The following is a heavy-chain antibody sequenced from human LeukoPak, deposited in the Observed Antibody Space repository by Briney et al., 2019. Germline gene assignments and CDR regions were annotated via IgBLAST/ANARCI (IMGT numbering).Heavy chain of an antibody. D-gene: IGHD1-26*01. CDR2: ISCSGGSK. V-gene: IGHV3-23*01. CDR1: GFTFSSYA. Sequence: PGGSLRLSCAASGFTFSSYAMSWVRQAPGKGLEWVSAISCSGGSKYYADSVNGRFTISRDNSKNTLYLQMNSLRAEDTAVYYCSTTPAYYFDYWGQGTLVTVSS. CDR3: STTPAYYFDY. J-gene: IGHJ4*02.